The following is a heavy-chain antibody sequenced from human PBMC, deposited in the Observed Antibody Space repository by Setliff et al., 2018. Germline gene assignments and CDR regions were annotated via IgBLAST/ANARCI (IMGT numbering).Heavy chain of an antibody. Sequence: ASVKVSSKASGGTFSSYDINWVRQATGQGPEWMGWLNPSSGNTGYAPKFQGRVTITRSTSLSTAYMELSSLRSEDTAIYYCARAHSGSDFHDPFDIWGQGTMVTVSS. D-gene: IGHD1-26*01. J-gene: IGHJ3*02. CDR2: LNPSSGNT. V-gene: IGHV1-8*03. CDR1: GGTFSSYD. CDR3: ARAHSGSDFHDPFDI.